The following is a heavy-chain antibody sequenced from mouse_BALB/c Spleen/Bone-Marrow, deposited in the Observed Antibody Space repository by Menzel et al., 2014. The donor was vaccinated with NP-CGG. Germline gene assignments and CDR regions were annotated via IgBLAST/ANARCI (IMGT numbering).Heavy chain of an antibody. V-gene: IGHV1-20*02. CDR1: GYSFTGYF. D-gene: IGHD1-1*01. Sequence: EVQLQQSGPELVKPGASVKISCKASGYSFTGYFMNWVMQSHGKSLEWIGRINPYNGDTFYNQKFKGKATLTVDKSSSTAHMELRSLASEDSAVYYCERSVYYGSSYFDYWGQGTTLTVSS. CDR2: INPYNGDT. J-gene: IGHJ2*01. CDR3: ERSVYYGSSYFDY.